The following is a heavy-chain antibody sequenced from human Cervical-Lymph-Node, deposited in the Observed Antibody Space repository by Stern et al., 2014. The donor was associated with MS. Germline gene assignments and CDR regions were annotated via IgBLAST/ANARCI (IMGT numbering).Heavy chain of an antibody. V-gene: IGHV1-2*02. D-gene: IGHD5-12*01. CDR3: ARPTSGYFYFDY. J-gene: IGHJ4*02. CDR2: IIPNSGDT. CDR1: GYTFTGYY. Sequence: QVQLVESGAEVRKPGASVKVSCKTSGYTFTGYYMHWVRQAPGKGLEWMGWIIPNSGDTSYAQKFQGRVTMTGDTSISTAYMELSRLKSDDTAVYYCARPTSGYFYFDYWGQGTLVTVSS.